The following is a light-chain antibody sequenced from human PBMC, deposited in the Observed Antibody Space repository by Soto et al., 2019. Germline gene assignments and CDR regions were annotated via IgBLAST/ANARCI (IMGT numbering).Light chain of an antibody. CDR1: SSDVGNYNL. CDR2: EGS. J-gene: IGLJ1*01. V-gene: IGLV2-23*01. CDR3: CSYASSSTYV. Sequence: QSVLTQPASVSGSPGQSITISCTGTSSDVGNYNLVSWYQHDPGKAPKLLIYEGSKRPSGVSDRFSGSKSGNTASLTISGLQAEDEADYYCCSYASSSTYVFGTGTKLTVL.